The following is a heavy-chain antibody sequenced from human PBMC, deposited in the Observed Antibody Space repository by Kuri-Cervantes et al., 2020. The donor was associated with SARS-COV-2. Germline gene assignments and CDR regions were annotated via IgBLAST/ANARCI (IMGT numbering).Heavy chain of an antibody. CDR3: ARDRGSSGWSWVYYYYGMDV. CDR1: GGTFSSYG. J-gene: IGHJ6*02. V-gene: IGHV1-18*01. CDR2: ISAYNGNT. D-gene: IGHD6-19*01. Sequence: ASVKVSCKASGGTFSSYGISWALQAPGQGLEWMGWISAYNGNTNYAQKLQGRVTMTTDTSTSTAYMVLRSLRSDDTAVYYCARDRGSSGWSWVYYYYGMDVWGQGTTVTVSS.